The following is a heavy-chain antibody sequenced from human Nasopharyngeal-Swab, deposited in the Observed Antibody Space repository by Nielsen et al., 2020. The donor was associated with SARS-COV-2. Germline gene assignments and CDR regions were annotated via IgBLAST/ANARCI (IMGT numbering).Heavy chain of an antibody. CDR3: ARDDALLRGNYAFDI. D-gene: IGHD3-16*01. Sequence: GSLRLSCTVSGGSISNYYWSWIRQPPGKGLEWIGYIYNSGSPNYNPSLESRVTISLDTSKNQFSLQLSSVTAADTAVYYCARDDALLRGNYAFDIWGQGTMVTVSS. J-gene: IGHJ3*02. CDR1: GGSISNYY. V-gene: IGHV4-59*01. CDR2: IYNSGSP.